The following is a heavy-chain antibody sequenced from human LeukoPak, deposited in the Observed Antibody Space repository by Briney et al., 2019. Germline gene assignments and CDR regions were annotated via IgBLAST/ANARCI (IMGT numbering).Heavy chain of an antibody. CDR1: GYSFSNT. J-gene: IGHJ4*02. D-gene: IGHD6-19*01. CDR3: ARTRVPIAVAGLYYFDY. Sequence: GASVKVSCKASGYSFSNTITWVRQAPGQGPEWMGWIKPDSGSSHYAQKFQGRVTMTRDTSSNSAYMDLTRLKSDDTALYYCARTRVPIAVAGLYYFDYWGQGALVTVSS. CDR2: IKPDSGSS. V-gene: IGHV1-2*02.